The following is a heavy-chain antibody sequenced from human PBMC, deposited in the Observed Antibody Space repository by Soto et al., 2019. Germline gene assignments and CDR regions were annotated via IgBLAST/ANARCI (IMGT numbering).Heavy chain of an antibody. CDR1: GYTLTNYG. CDR3: ATDGPSNSGNLYAFDI. D-gene: IGHD5-12*01. J-gene: IGHJ3*02. Sequence: ASVKVSCKASGYTLTNYGVTWVRQAPGQGLEWLGRVTNYKADTNSAQNLQGRVTMATDTSTNTAYLELRSLRSDDKAVYFCATDGPSNSGNLYAFDIWGQGTMVTVSS. CDR2: VTNYKADT. V-gene: IGHV1-18*04.